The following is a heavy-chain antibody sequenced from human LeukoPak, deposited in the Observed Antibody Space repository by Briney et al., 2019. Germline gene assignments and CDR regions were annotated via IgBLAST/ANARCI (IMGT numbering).Heavy chain of an antibody. CDR3: AREDGYCSGGNCYSYFDS. V-gene: IGHV3-7*01. Sequence: GGSLRLSCVGSGFTFTNFWMSWVRQAPGKGLEWVANIKQDGSERYYVDSVKGRFTISRDNAKNSLYLQMNSLRAEDTAVYYCAREDGYCSGGNCYSYFDSWGQGTLVTVSS. CDR2: IKQDGSER. CDR1: GFTFTNFW. D-gene: IGHD2-15*01. J-gene: IGHJ4*02.